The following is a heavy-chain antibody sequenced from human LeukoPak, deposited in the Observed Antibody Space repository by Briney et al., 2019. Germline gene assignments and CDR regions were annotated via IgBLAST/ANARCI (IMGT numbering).Heavy chain of an antibody. D-gene: IGHD5-24*01. J-gene: IGHJ4*02. CDR3: ARDKATGNHYDY. Sequence: GGSLRLSCAASGFTFSSYYMSWVRQAPGKGLEWVSVIYSGGSIYYADSVKGGFTISRDNSKNTLYLQMNSLRAEDTAVYYCARDKATGNHYDYWGQGTLVTVSS. V-gene: IGHV3-53*01. CDR2: IYSGGSI. CDR1: GFTFSSYY.